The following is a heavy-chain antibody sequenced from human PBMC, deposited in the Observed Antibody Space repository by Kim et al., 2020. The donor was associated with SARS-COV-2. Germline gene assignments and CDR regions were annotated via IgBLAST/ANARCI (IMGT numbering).Heavy chain of an antibody. Sequence: SETLSLTCAVYGGSFSGYYWSWIRQPPGKGLEWIGEINHSGSTNYNPSLKSRVTISVDTSKNQFSLKLSSVTAADTAVYYCARGFSRQQLVRWRSLDSWGQGTLVTVSS. CDR3: ARGFSRQQLVRWRSLDS. V-gene: IGHV4-34*01. D-gene: IGHD6-13*01. J-gene: IGHJ4*02. CDR1: GGSFSGYY. CDR2: INHSGST.